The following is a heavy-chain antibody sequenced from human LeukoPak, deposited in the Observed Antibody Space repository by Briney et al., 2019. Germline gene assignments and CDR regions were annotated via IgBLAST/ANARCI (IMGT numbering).Heavy chain of an antibody. V-gene: IGHV4-61*02. J-gene: IGHJ4*02. D-gene: IGHD2-2*01. CDR2: IYISGST. Sequence: PSETLSLTFTVSGGSISSGEYYWRWIRQPAGKGLEGIVRIYISGSTNYHPSMKRRATISVDMSKNQFSLKLSSMTATDTAVYYCVRQYDYWGQGILVTVSS. CDR1: GGSISSGEYY. CDR3: VRQYDY.